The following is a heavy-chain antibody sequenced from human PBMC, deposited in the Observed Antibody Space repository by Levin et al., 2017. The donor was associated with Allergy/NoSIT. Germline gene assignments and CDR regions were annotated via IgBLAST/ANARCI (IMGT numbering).Heavy chain of an antibody. V-gene: IGHV3-33*01. Sequence: SGGSLRLSCAASGFTFSSYGMHWVRQAPGKGLEWVAVIWYDGSNKYYADSVKGRFTISRDNSKNTLYLQMNSLRAEDTAVYYCARDKARVTMIVGRPAGGMDVWGQGTTVTVSS. J-gene: IGHJ6*02. CDR1: GFTFSSYG. CDR2: IWYDGSNK. D-gene: IGHD3-22*01. CDR3: ARDKARVTMIVGRPAGGMDV.